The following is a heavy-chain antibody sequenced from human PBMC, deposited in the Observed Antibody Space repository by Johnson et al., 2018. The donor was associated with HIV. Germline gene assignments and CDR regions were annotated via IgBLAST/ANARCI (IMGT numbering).Heavy chain of an antibody. CDR2: IYSGTNI. Sequence: VQLVESGGGLVRPGGSLRLSCAPSTFSVSSNSMTWVRQAPGQGLEWISVIYSGTNIYYADSVKGRFTISRDNAKKSLFLQMNSLRAEDTAVYYCARASYYYGSADIWGQGTMVTVSS. V-gene: IGHV3-66*01. CDR1: TFSVSSNS. J-gene: IGHJ3*02. D-gene: IGHD3-10*01. CDR3: ARASYYYGSADI.